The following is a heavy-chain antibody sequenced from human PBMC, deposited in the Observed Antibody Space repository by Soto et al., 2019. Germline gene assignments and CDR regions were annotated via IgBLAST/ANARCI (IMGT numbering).Heavy chain of an antibody. Sequence: GGSMRLSCAASGFTFSSYAMSWVRQAPGKGLEWVSDISSSGGTTYYADSVKGRFTISRDNAKNSLYLQMNSLRAEDTAVYYCARDHSDSSWSLGYWGQGTLVTVSS. CDR3: ARDHSDSSWSLGY. J-gene: IGHJ4*02. D-gene: IGHD6-6*01. CDR2: ISSSGGTT. V-gene: IGHV3-23*01. CDR1: GFTFSSYA.